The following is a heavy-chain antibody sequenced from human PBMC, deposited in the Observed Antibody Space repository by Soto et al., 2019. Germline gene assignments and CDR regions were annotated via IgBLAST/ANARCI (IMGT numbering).Heavy chain of an antibody. J-gene: IGHJ6*02. CDR1: GFTFSSYS. D-gene: IGHD3-3*01. V-gene: IGHV3-48*02. CDR3: ARDEEYYDFWSGYYLGYYYGMDV. Sequence: EVQLVESGGGLVQPGGSLRLSCAASGFTFSSYSMNWVRQAPGKGLEWVSYISSSSSTIYYADSVKGRFTISRDNAKNSLYLQMNSLRDEDTAVYYCARDEEYYDFWSGYYLGYYYGMDVWGQGTTVTVSS. CDR2: ISSSSSTI.